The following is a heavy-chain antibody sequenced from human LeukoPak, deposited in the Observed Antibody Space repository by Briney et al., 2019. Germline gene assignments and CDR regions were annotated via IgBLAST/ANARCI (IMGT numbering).Heavy chain of an antibody. D-gene: IGHD5-18*01. V-gene: IGHV1-2*02. CDR2: INPNSGGT. J-gene: IGHJ4*02. CDR1: GYTFTGYY. CDR3: ARGYSYGLDY. Sequence: ASVKVSCKASGYTFTGYYMHWVRQAPGQGLEWMGWINPNSGGTNYAQKFQGRVTITTDESSTTAYMELSSLRSEDTAVYYCARGYSYGLDYWGQGTLVTVSS.